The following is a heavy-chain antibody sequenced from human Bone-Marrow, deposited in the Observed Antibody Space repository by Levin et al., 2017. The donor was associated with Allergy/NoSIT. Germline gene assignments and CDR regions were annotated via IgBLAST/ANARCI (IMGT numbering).Heavy chain of an antibody. D-gene: IGHD3-16*02. Sequence: TSETLSLTCAVSSASITSGYYSWSWIRQPPGKGLEWTGYIYQSGSTHYNPSLKSRISISVDKSKNHFSLELSSVTAADTAIYYCARCNEIMLGGVIASTCGAFDIWGQGTMVTVSS. V-gene: IGHV4-30-2*01. CDR3: ARCNEIMLGGVIASTCGAFDI. CDR1: SASITSGYYS. J-gene: IGHJ3*02. CDR2: IYQSGST.